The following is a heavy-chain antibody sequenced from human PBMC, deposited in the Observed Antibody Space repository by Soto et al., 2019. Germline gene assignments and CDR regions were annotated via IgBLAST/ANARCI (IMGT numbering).Heavy chain of an antibody. Sequence: PAWSVRQSGADSECAYSDDYMSLIRQAPGKGLEWVSYISSSGSTIYYADSVKGRFTISRDNAKNSLYLQMNSLRAEDTAVYYCARHPEPIAQIGWCDPWGQGTLVTVSS. CDR1: ECAYSDDY. D-gene: IGHD6-13*01. CDR2: ISSSGSTI. J-gene: IGHJ5*02. V-gene: IGHV3-11*04. CDR3: ARHPEPIAQIGWCDP.